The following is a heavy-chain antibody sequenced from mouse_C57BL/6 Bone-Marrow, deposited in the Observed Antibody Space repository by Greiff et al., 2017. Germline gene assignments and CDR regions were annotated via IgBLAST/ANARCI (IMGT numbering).Heavy chain of an antibody. V-gene: IGHV2-4*01. D-gene: IGHD1-1*01. CDR3: AKGVYYGSSNWYFDV. Sequence: VQGVESGPGLVQPSQSLSITCTVSGFSLTSYGVHWVRQPPGKGLEWLGVIWSGGSTDYNAAFISRLSISKDNSKSQVFFKMNSVQADDTAIYYCAKGVYYGSSNWYFDVWGTGTTVTVSS. J-gene: IGHJ1*03. CDR1: GFSLTSYG. CDR2: IWSGGST.